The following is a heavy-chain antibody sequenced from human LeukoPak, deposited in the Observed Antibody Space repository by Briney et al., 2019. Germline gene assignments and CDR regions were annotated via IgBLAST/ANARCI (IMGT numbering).Heavy chain of an antibody. D-gene: IGHD3-10*01. V-gene: IGHV4-34*01. CDR2: INHSGST. J-gene: IGHJ4*02. CDR1: GFTFSSYS. CDR3: ARSRKYGSGSYYKPWYFDY. Sequence: GSLRLSCAASGFTFSSYSMNWVRQPPGKGLEWIGEINHSGSTNYNPSLKSRVTISVDTSKNQFSLKLSSVTAADTAVYYCARSRKYGSGSYYKPWYFDYWGQGTLVTVSS.